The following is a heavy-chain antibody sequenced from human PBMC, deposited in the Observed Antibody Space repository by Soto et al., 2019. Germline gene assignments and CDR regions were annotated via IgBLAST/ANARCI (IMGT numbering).Heavy chain of an antibody. V-gene: IGHV1-18*01. CDR1: GDTCSSYG. CDR3: AKDRGVYGGGWYYDGMDV. CDR2: INPYIDNT. J-gene: IGHJ6*02. D-gene: IGHD4-17*01. Sequence: ASVNVSCKASGDTCSSYGITWVRQAPGQGPEWMGWINPYIDNTEYAQKFQGRVTMTTDTSTSTAYLELRGLRSDDTAVYYCAKDRGVYGGGWYYDGMDVWGQWT.